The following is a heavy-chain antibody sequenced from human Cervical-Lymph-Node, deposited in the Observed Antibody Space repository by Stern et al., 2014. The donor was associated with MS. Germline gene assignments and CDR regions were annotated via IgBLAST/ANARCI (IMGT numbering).Heavy chain of an antibody. D-gene: IGHD4-17*01. CDR1: GGSISSSSYY. CDR2: IYYSGST. CDR3: ARRTTVTTDGMDV. V-gene: IGHV4-39*01. J-gene: IGHJ6*02. Sequence: QVQLQESGPGLVKPSETLSLTCTVSGGSISSSSYYWGWIRQPPGKGLEWIGSIYYSGSTYYNPSLKSRVTISVDTSKNQFSLKLSSVTAADTAVYYCARRTTVTTDGMDVWGQGTTVTVSS.